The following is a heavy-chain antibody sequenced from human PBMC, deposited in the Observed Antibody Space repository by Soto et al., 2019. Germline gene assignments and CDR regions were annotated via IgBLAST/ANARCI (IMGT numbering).Heavy chain of an antibody. Sequence: GASVKVSCKASGYIFTRYYMHWVRQAPGQGLEWMGIINPSGGSTSYTQKFQGRVTMTEDTSTDTAYMERSSLRSEDTAVYYCATGRIGGATWWFDLWGQGTLVTVSS. J-gene: IGHJ5*02. D-gene: IGHD1-26*01. CDR1: GYIFTRYY. CDR2: INPSGGST. V-gene: IGHV1-46*01. CDR3: ATGRIGGATWWFDL.